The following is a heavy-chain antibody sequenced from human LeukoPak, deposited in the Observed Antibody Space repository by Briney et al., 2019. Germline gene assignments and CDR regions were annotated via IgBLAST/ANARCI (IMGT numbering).Heavy chain of an antibody. CDR2: IYYSGST. CDR3: AREGYVIPHDAFDI. D-gene: IGHD2-8*01. V-gene: IGHV4-59*01. CDR1: GGSFSSYY. J-gene: IGHJ3*02. Sequence: PSETLSLTCAVYGGSFSSYYWSWIRQPPGKGLEWIGYIYYSGSTNYNPSLKSRVTISVDTSKNQFSLKLSSVTAADTAVYYCAREGYVIPHDAFDIWGQGTMVTVSS.